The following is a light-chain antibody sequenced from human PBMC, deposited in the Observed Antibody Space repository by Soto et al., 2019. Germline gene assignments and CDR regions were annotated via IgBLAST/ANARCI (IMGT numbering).Light chain of an antibody. Sequence: EIVLTQSPGTLSLSPGERATLSCRASQSVSSSYLAWYQQKTGQAPRLLIYGASSRATGIPDRFSGSGSGTVFTLTISRLEPEYYAVYYCQQYGSSPWTFGQGTNVEIK. J-gene: IGKJ1*01. V-gene: IGKV3-20*01. CDR3: QQYGSSPWT. CDR1: QSVSSSY. CDR2: GAS.